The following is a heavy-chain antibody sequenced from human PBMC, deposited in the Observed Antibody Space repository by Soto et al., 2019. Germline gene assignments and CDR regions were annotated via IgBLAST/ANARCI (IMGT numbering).Heavy chain of an antibody. D-gene: IGHD3-3*01. V-gene: IGHV4-31*03. J-gene: IGHJ3*02. Sequence: SETLSLTCTVSGGSISSGGYYWSWIRQHPGKGLEWIGYIYYSGSTYYNPSLKSRVTISVDTSKNQFSLKLSSVTAADTAVYYCARGVVDDAFDIWGQGTMVTVSS. CDR3: ARGVVDDAFDI. CDR2: IYYSGST. CDR1: GGSISSGGYY.